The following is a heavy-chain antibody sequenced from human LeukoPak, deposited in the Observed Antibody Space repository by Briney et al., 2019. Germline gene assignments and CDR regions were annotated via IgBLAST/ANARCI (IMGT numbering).Heavy chain of an antibody. CDR1: GFTFSNAW. CDR3: TTDGAYNWNDVAWFDP. V-gene: IGHV3-15*01. Sequence: GGSLTLSCAASGFTFSNAWMRWVRQAPGEGLEWVSRIKSKTDGGTTDYAAPVKGRFTISRDDSKDTPYLQMNSLKTEDTAVYYCTTDGAYNWNDVAWFDPWGQGTLVTVSS. D-gene: IGHD1-1*01. J-gene: IGHJ5*02. CDR2: IKSKTDGGTT.